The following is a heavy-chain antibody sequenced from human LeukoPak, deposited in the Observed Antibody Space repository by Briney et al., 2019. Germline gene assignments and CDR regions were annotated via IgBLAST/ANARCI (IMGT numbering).Heavy chain of an antibody. D-gene: IGHD4-23*01. CDR2: MWSDGNTK. CDR1: GFTFNTYH. CDR3: VRSRDYGGGYFDY. Sequence: GGSLRLSCAASGFTFNTYHMYWVRQGPGKGLEWVAVMWSDGNTKYYADSVKGRFSISGDSSDNTLYLQMNSLTAEDTAVYYCVRSRDYGGGYFDYWGQGTLVTVSS. J-gene: IGHJ4*02. V-gene: IGHV3-33*01.